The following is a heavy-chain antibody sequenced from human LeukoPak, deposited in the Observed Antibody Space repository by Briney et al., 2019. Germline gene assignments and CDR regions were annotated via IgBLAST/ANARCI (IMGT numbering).Heavy chain of an antibody. CDR2: IYYSGST. CDR1: GGSISSSSYY. Sequence: PSETLSLTRTVSGGSISSSSYYWGWIRQPPGKGLEWIGSIYYSGSTYYKPSLKSRVTISVDTSKNQFSLKLSSVTAADTAVYYCARLNKPGWFDPWGQGTLVTVSS. CDR3: ARLNKPGWFDP. V-gene: IGHV4-39*07. J-gene: IGHJ5*02. D-gene: IGHD1-14*01.